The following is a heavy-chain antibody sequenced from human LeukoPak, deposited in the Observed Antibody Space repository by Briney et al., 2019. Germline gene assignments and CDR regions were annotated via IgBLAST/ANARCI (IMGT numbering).Heavy chain of an antibody. CDR2: INAGSGAT. V-gene: IGHV1-3*03. CDR1: GYTFTSYA. CDR3: AADLSNPRMGASYLDS. J-gene: IGHJ4*02. Sequence: ASVKVSCKASGYTFTSYAMHWVRQAPGQRLEWMGWINAGSGATKCAQDFQERVTITRDLSTSTLYMELRSLTSEDTAVYYCAADLSNPRMGASYLDSWGQGTLVTVSS. D-gene: IGHD3-16*01.